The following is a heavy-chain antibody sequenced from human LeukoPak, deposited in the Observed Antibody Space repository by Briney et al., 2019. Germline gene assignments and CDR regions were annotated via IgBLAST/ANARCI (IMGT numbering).Heavy chain of an antibody. CDR2: NYNSCSA. V-gene: IGHV4-38-2*02. J-gene: IGHJ5*02. D-gene: IGHD2-2*01. CDR1: GYSISSGYQ. Sequence: SETLSLTCAVSGYSISSGYQWAWIRQSPRKGLEGIGSNYNSCSAHYNPAPKSRVTISVETSKNQSSLQMSSVTAADTAVYYCARDPRWLTPDCTSTSCYETYFDPWGQGTLVTVSS. CDR3: ARDPRWLTPDCTSTSCYETYFDP.